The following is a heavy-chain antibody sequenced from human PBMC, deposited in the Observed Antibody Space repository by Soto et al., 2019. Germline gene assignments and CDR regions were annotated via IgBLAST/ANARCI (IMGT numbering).Heavy chain of an antibody. V-gene: IGHV3-21*01. Sequence: PGGSLRLSCAGSGFTFSSYNMNWGRQAPGKGLEWVSSLSSSSTYIYYADSVKGRFTISRDNAKNSLYLQMNSLRAEDTAVYYCAGGGINYGDYHRMDVWGKGTTVTVSS. D-gene: IGHD4-17*01. J-gene: IGHJ6*04. CDR3: AGGGINYGDYHRMDV. CDR1: GFTFSSYN. CDR2: LSSSSTYI.